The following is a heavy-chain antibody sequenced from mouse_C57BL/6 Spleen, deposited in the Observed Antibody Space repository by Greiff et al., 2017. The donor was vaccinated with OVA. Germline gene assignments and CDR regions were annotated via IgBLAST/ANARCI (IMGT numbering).Heavy chain of an antibody. J-gene: IGHJ2*01. V-gene: IGHV1-64*01. CDR1: GYTFTSYW. Sequence: QVQLQQPGAELVKPGASVKLSCKASGYTFTSYWMHWVKQRPGQGLEWIGMIHPNSGSTNYNEKFKSKATLTVDKSSSPAYMQLSSLTSEDSAVYYCARDLLWLRRDYWGQGTTLTVSS. CDR3: ARDLLWLRRDY. CDR2: IHPNSGST. D-gene: IGHD2-2*01.